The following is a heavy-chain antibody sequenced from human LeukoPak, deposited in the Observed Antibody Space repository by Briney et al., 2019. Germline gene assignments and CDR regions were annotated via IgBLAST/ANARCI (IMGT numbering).Heavy chain of an antibody. D-gene: IGHD3-3*01. J-gene: IGHJ3*02. CDR3: ARATIFGVVIYAFDI. Sequence: ASVKVSCKASGGTFSSYAISWVRQAPGQGLEWMGGIIPIFGTANYAQKFQGRVTITADESTSTAYMELSSLRSEDTAVYYCARATIFGVVIYAFDIWGQGTMVTVSS. CDR1: GGTFSSYA. V-gene: IGHV1-69*01. CDR2: IIPIFGTA.